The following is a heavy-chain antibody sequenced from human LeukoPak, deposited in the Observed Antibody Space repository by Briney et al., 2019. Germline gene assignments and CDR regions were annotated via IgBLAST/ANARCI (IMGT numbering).Heavy chain of an antibody. V-gene: IGHV3-30*04. CDR3: ARDFDY. CDR1: GFIFNTSA. CDR2: ISYHGKNK. J-gene: IGHJ4*02. Sequence: LPGGSLRLYCGASGFIFNTSAMHWVRQAPGKGLEGVAVISYHGKNKYYEESVRGRFTISRDNSKITLYLQMNSLNTEDTAVYYCARDFDYWGQGTLVTVSS.